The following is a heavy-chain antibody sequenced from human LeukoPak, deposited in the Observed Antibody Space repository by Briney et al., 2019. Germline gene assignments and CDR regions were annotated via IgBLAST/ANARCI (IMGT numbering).Heavy chain of an antibody. V-gene: IGHV1-18*01. D-gene: IGHD3-10*01. CDR1: GYTFTSYG. J-gene: IGHJ4*02. CDR2: IGAYNGNT. Sequence: GASVKVSCKASGYTFTSYGISWVRQAPGQGLEWMGWIGAYNGNTNYAQKLQGRVTMTTDTSTSTAYMELRSLRSDDTAVYYCARDRTKPGGSGTPTPPGNYWGQGTLVTVSS. CDR3: ARDRTKPGGSGTPTPPGNY.